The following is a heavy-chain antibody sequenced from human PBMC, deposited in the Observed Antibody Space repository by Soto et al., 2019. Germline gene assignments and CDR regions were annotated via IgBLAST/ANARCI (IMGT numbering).Heavy chain of an antibody. D-gene: IGHD5-12*01. Sequence: SDPTLVNPTQTLTLTCTFAGFSRSTRGVGVDWIRQPPGKALEWRALIYWDDDKRYSQSLKSRLTITKDTSKNQVVLTMTNTDPVDTAIYYYAHSLPPPSGHGPIRNLHYWPPATLVPVSS. V-gene: IGHV2-5*02. CDR1: GFSRSTRGVG. CDR3: AHSLPPPSGHGPIRNLHY. J-gene: IGHJ4*02. CDR2: IYWDDDK.